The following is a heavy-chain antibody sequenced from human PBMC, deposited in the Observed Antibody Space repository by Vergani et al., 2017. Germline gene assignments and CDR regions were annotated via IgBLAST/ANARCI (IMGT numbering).Heavy chain of an antibody. Sequence: EVQLVQSGAEVKKPGESLKISCQLSRYRFTNYWIGWVRQMPGKGLEWMGIIHPADSDTRYSPSFQGQVTISVDKSISTAYLQRSSLRASDSAMYYCARLYGRDSSGSKYFDYWGQGTLVTVSA. CDR3: ARLYGRDSSGSKYFDY. V-gene: IGHV5-51*01. D-gene: IGHD3-22*01. CDR2: IHPADSDT. CDR1: RYRFTNYW. J-gene: IGHJ4*02.